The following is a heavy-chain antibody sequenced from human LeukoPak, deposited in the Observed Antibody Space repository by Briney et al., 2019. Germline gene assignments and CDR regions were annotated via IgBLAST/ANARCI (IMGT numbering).Heavy chain of an antibody. CDR1: GFTFSSYA. V-gene: IGHV3-23*01. CDR3: ATTYGDYVFDY. D-gene: IGHD4-17*01. Sequence: GGSLRLSCAASGFTFSSYAMSWVRQAPGKGLEWVSAISGSGGSTYYADSVKGRFTISRDNSKNTLYLQMNSLRAGDTAVYYCATTYGDYVFDYWGQGTLVTVSS. J-gene: IGHJ4*02. CDR2: ISGSGGST.